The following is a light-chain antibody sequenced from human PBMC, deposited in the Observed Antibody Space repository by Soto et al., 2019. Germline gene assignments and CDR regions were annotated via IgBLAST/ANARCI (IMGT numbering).Light chain of an antibody. J-gene: IGLJ2*01. CDR1: SSDIGTYKF. CDR2: EVS. Sequence: QSVLTQPPSVSGSPGQSVTISCTGTSSDIGTYKFVSWYQQPPGTAPKLMIYEVSNRPSGVPDRFSGSKSGNTASLTISGLQAEDEADYYCSSYTSSSTLVFGGGTKVTVL. V-gene: IGLV2-18*02. CDR3: SSYTSSSTLV.